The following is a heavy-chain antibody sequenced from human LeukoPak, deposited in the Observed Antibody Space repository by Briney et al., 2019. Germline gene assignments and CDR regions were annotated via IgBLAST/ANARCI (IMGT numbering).Heavy chain of an antibody. CDR1: GFTFSSYA. Sequence: GGSLRLSCAASGFTFSSYAMSWVRQAPGKGLERVSAISGSGGSTYYADSVKGRFTISRDNSKNTLYLQMNSLRAEDTAVYYCAKEGGPHSELVIGLFGYWGQGTLVTVSS. D-gene: IGHD3-9*01. V-gene: IGHV3-23*01. CDR3: AKEGGPHSELVIGLFGY. J-gene: IGHJ4*02. CDR2: ISGSGGST.